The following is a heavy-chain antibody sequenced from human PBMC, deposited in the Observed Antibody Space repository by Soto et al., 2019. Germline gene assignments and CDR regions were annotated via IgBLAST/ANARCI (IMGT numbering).Heavy chain of an antibody. V-gene: IGHV3-30*18. CDR2: ISYDGSNK. J-gene: IGHJ4*02. CDR1: GFTFSSYG. CDR3: AKDRHPDGIWTFDS. D-gene: IGHD3-9*01. Sequence: SGGSLRLSCAASGFTFSSYGMHWVRQAPGKGLEWVAVISYDGSNKYYADSVKGRFTISRDNSKNTLYLQMNSLRDEDTAVYYCAKDRHPDGIWTFDSWGPGTLVTVSS.